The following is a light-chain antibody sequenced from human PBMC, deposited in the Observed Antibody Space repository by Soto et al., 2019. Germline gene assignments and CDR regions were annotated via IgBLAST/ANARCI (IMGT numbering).Light chain of an antibody. Sequence: EIVLTQSPCTRSLSVGERATLSCRASQSVSSSYLAWYQQKPGQAPRLLIYGASSRATGIPDRISGSGSGTDITLTISSRQPQDFGAYYFQQRNSTSTITFGQGTRLEIK. CDR1: QSVSSSY. J-gene: IGKJ5*01. V-gene: IGKV3D-20*02. CDR3: QQRNSTSTIT. CDR2: GAS.